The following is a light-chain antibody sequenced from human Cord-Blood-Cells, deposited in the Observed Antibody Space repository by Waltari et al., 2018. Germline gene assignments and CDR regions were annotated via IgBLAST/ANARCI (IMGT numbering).Light chain of an antibody. J-gene: IGLJ1*01. CDR1: SSYDGGHNY. V-gene: IGLV2-8*01. Sequence: QSVLTQPPSASGSPGQSVTISCTGTSSYDGGHNYVSWYQQHPGKAPKLMIYEVSQRPSGVPDRFSGSKSGNTASLTVSGLQAEDEADYYCSSYAGSNNYVFGTGTKVTVL. CDR2: EVS. CDR3: SSYAGSNNYV.